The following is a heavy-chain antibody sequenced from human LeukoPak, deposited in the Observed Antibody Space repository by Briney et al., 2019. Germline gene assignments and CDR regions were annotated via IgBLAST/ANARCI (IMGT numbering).Heavy chain of an antibody. CDR3: AGSGGYFDY. CDR2: FDPENGAT. Sequence: ASPKDSCKDSGYTLPEISIHWVRQAPGKRLEWMGDFDPENGATVSARRLQGRLTMTEDTSSDTAYMELSSLTSEDTAVYYCAGSGGYFDYWGQGTLVTVSS. D-gene: IGHD3-16*01. J-gene: IGHJ4*02. CDR1: GYTLPEIS. V-gene: IGHV1-24*01.